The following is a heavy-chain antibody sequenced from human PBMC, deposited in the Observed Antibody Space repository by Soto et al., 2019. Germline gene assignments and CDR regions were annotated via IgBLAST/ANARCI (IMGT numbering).Heavy chain of an antibody. J-gene: IGHJ6*02. V-gene: IGHV4-31*03. CDR3: SSSIAAAGTVYYYGMDV. CDR1: GGSISSGGYY. D-gene: IGHD6-13*01. Sequence: QVQLQESGPGLVKPSQTLSLTCTVSGGSISSGGYYWSWIRQHPGKGLEWIGYIYYSGSTYYNPSLKSRVNSSVDRAKNHFSLKLSAVTAADTAVYYCSSSIAAAGTVYYYGMDVWGQGTTVTVSS. CDR2: IYYSGST.